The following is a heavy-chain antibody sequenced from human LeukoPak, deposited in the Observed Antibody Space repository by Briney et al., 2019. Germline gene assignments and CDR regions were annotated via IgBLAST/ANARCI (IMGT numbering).Heavy chain of an antibody. D-gene: IGHD3-3*01. CDR1: GYSISSGYY. J-gene: IGHJ6*03. Sequence: SETLSLTCTVSGYSISSGYYWGWIRQPPGKGLEWIGSIFHSGSTYYNPSLKSRVTISVDTSKNQFSLKLSSVTAADTAVYYCARSGYDFWSGYYTAYYYMDVWGKGTTVTVSS. CDR3: ARSGYDFWSGYYTAYYYMDV. CDR2: IFHSGST. V-gene: IGHV4-38-2*02.